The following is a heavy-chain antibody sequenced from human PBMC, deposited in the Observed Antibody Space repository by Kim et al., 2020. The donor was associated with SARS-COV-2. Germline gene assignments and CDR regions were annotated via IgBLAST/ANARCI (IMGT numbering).Heavy chain of an antibody. V-gene: IGHV3-23*01. J-gene: IGHJ4*02. CDR1: GFTFDSQA. D-gene: IGHD3-16*01. CDR3: VKGAYTFDY. CDR2: ITSTGT. Sequence: GGSLRFSCATSGFTFDSQAMSWVRQAPGEGLEWVSSITSTGTYYADSVKGRFTVSRDNSKNTVDVQMNSLRAEDTAVYYCVKGAYTFDYWGQGTLVTVSS.